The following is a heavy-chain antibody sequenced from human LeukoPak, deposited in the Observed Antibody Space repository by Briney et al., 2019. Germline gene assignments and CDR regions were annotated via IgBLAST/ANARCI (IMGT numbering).Heavy chain of an antibody. CDR3: ATLYYGSETSDY. J-gene: IGHJ4*02. CDR1: GGTFSSYA. CDR2: IIPIFGTA. Sequence: SVKVSCKASGGTFSSYAISWVRQAPGQGLEWMGGIIPIFGTANYAQKFQGRVTITADESTSTAYMELSSLRSEDTAVYYCATLYYGSETSDYWGQGTLVTVSS. D-gene: IGHD3-10*01. V-gene: IGHV1-69*13.